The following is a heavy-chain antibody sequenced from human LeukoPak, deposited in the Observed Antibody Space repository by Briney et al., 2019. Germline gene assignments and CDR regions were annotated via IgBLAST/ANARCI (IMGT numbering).Heavy chain of an antibody. J-gene: IGHJ4*02. CDR2: ISAYNGNT. CDR1: DYTFTNYG. D-gene: IGHD6-19*01. Sequence: ASVKVSCKASDYTFTNYGVSWVRQAPGQGLEWMGWISAYNGNTNNAQKLQGRVAMTTDTSTSTAYMELRSLRSDDTAVYYCARVPSGYSSGWLDYWGQGTLVTVSS. V-gene: IGHV1-18*01. CDR3: ARVPSGYSSGWLDY.